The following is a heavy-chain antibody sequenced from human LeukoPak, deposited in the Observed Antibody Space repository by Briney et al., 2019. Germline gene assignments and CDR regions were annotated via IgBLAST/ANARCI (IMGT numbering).Heavy chain of an antibody. V-gene: IGHV1-46*01. CDR3: AFSSYYLQGNYYYMDV. CDR1: GYTFTSYY. D-gene: IGHD1-26*01. J-gene: IGHJ6*03. Sequence: ASVKVSCKASGYTFTSYYIHWVRQAPGQGLEWMGLINPSGGSTNYAQKFQGRVTMTRDTSTSTVYMELSSLRSEDTAVYYCAFSSYYLQGNYYYMDVWGKGTTVTVSS. CDR2: INPSGGST.